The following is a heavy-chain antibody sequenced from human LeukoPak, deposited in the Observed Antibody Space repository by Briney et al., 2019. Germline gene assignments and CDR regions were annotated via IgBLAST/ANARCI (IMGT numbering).Heavy chain of an antibody. J-gene: IGHJ4*02. D-gene: IGHD1-7*01. V-gene: IGHV4-34*01. CDR1: GGSFSGYY. CDR3: ATLTGTYYFDY. Sequence: SETLSLTCAVYGGSFSGYYWSWIRQPPGKGLEWIGEINHSGSTNYNPSLKSRVTISVDTSKNQFSLKLSSVTAADTAAYYCATLTGTYYFDYWGQGTLVTVSS. CDR2: INHSGST.